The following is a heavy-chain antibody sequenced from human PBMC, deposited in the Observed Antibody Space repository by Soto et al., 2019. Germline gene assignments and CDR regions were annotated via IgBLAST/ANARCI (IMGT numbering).Heavy chain of an antibody. CDR1: GFTFSSYA. Sequence: PGGSLRLSCAASGFTFSSYAMSWVRQAPGKGLEWVSAISGSGGSTYYADSVKGRFTISRDNSKNTLYLQMNSLRAEDTAVYYCAIVRLLGYCSSTSCVEGFDIWGQGTMVTVSS. CDR2: ISGSGGST. D-gene: IGHD2-2*01. J-gene: IGHJ3*02. V-gene: IGHV3-23*01. CDR3: AIVRLLGYCSSTSCVEGFDI.